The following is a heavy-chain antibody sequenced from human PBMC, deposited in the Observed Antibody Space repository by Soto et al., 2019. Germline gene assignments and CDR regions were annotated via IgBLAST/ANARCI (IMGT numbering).Heavy chain of an antibody. CDR1: GYTFTTFG. Sequence: QVQLVHSGAEVKKPGASVKVSCKASGYTFTTFGISWVRQAPGQGLEWMGWISAYNGNTNYAQKFQGRVTMTTDTYPSTAYMEVRRLIFDDPAVYYCARGGTPIAYWGQGTLVTVSS. J-gene: IGHJ4*02. CDR3: ARGGTPIAY. V-gene: IGHV1-18*01. CDR2: ISAYNGNT. D-gene: IGHD3-16*01.